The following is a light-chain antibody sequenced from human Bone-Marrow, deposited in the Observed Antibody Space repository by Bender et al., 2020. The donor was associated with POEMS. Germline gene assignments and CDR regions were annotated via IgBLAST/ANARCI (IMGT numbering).Light chain of an antibody. CDR2: SSH. V-gene: IGLV1-44*01. CDR1: SSNIGAHA. CDR3: AVWDDSLNGWV. J-gene: IGLJ3*02. Sequence: QSVLTQPPSASGTPGQRVTISCSGGSSNIGAHAVNWYQHLPGTAPKLLIYSSHRRPSQVPDRFSGSRSGTSASLAIGGVQSEDEADYYCAVWDDSLNGWVFGGGTKLTVL.